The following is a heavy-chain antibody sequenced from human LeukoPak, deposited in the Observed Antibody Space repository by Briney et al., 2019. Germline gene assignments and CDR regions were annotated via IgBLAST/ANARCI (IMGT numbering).Heavy chain of an antibody. CDR3: TLTYYYDSSGYWDDAFDI. Sequence: GGTLRLSCTASGFTSGDYAMSGVRQAPGRGLEGVGFIRSKAYGGTTEYAASVKGRFTISRDDSKSIAYLQMNSLKTEDTAVYYCTLTYYYDSSGYWDDAFDIWGQGTMVTVSS. CDR2: IRSKAYGGTT. J-gene: IGHJ3*02. CDR1: GFTSGDYA. D-gene: IGHD3-22*01. V-gene: IGHV3-49*04.